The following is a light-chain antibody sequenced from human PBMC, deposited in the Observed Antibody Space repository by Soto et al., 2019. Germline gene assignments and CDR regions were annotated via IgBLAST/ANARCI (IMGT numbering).Light chain of an antibody. CDR3: QLYYSLPSP. CDR2: AAS. CDR1: QAIRND. Sequence: SLSGAVGDRVNIPCRASQAIRNDLGWYQQKPGKAPKLLIYAASSLQSGVPSRFSGSGSGTEFTLTISCLQSEDFAPYCSQLYYSLPSPSGHGTKAAIK. J-gene: IGKJ1*01. V-gene: IGKV1-6*01.